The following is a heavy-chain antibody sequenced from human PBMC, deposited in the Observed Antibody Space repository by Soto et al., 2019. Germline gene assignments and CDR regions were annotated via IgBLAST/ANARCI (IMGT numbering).Heavy chain of an antibody. Sequence: QVQLVQSGAEMKKPGASVKISCKASGYTFTKHPIDWLRQAPGQRLEWLGWVNAATGNTKFSQKFQCRVTISRDTSASTGYMELSSLRSEDTAIYFCARGGIPLFDYWGQGTQVTVSS. CDR1: GYTFTKHP. CDR3: ARGGIPLFDY. V-gene: IGHV1-3*01. J-gene: IGHJ4*02. CDR2: VNAATGNT. D-gene: IGHD2-2*02.